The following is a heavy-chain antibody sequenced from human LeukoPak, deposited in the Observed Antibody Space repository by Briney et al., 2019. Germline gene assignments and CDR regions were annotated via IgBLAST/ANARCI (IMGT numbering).Heavy chain of an antibody. CDR1: GFTFSSYG. D-gene: IGHD2-2*01. CDR3: AAQRFSPSSTSCYYYYYMDV. CDR2: ISYDGSNK. J-gene: IGHJ6*03. Sequence: QPGGSLRLSCAASGFTFSSYGMHWVRQAPGKGLEWVAVISYDGSNKYYADSVKGRFTISRDNSKNTLYLQMNSLRAEDTAVYYCAAQRFSPSSTSCYYYYYMDVWGKGTTVTVSS. V-gene: IGHV3-30*03.